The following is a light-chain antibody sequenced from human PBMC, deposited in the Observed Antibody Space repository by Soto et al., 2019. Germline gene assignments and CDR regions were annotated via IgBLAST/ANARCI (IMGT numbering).Light chain of an antibody. CDR3: SSYTSSSPLYV. V-gene: IGLV2-14*01. CDR2: EVS. J-gene: IGLJ1*01. Sequence: QSVLTQPASVSGSPGQSITISCTGTSSDVGGYNFVSWYQQHPGKAPKLIIYEVSHRPSGVSNRFSGSKSGNTASLTISGLQAEDEADYYCSSYTSSSPLYVFGPGTKVTLL. CDR1: SSDVGGYNF.